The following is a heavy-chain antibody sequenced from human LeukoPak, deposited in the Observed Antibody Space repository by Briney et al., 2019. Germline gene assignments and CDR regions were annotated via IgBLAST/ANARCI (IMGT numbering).Heavy chain of an antibody. CDR1: GFTFSSYA. D-gene: IGHD3-10*01. Sequence: SGGSLRLSCAASGFTFSSYAMSWVRQAPGKGLEWVSAISGSGGSTYYADSVKGRFTISRDNSKNTLYLQMNSLRAEDTAVYYCAKEGGRRWFGELSPTNWFDPWGQGTLVTVSS. CDR2: ISGSGGST. CDR3: AKEGGRRWFGELSPTNWFDP. V-gene: IGHV3-23*01. J-gene: IGHJ5*02.